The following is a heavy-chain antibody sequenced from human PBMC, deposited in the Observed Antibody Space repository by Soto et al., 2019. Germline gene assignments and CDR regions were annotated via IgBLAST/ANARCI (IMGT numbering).Heavy chain of an antibody. CDR1: GFTFSSYA. V-gene: IGHV3-23*01. CDR2: ISGSGGST. CDR3: ANAYCTNGVCYSFYFDY. Sequence: PGGSLRLSCAASGFTFSSYAMSWVRQAPGKGLEWVSAISGSGGSTYYADSVKGRFTISRDNSKNTLYLQMNSLRAEDTAVYYCANAYCTNGVCYSFYFDYWGQGTLVT. D-gene: IGHD2-8*01. J-gene: IGHJ4*02.